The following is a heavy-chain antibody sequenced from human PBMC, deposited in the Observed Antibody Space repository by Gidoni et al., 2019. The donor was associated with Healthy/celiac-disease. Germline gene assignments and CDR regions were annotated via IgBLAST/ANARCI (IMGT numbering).Heavy chain of an antibody. J-gene: IGHJ6*02. D-gene: IGHD2-2*03. V-gene: IGHV1-46*01. CDR3: ARDGLSRVMDV. CDR1: GYTFTSYY. Sequence: QVQLVQSGAEVKKPGASVKVSCKASGYTFTSYYRHWVRQAPGQGLEWMGIINPSGGSTSYAQKFQGIVTMTRDTSTSTVYMELSSLRSEDTAVYYCARDGLSRVMDVWGQGTTVTVSS. CDR2: INPSGGST.